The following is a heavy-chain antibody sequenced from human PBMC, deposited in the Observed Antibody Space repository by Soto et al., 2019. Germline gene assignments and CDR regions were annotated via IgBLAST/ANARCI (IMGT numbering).Heavy chain of an antibody. V-gene: IGHV1-3*01. Sequence: ASVKVSCKASGYTFTSYAMHWVRQAPGQRLEWMGWINAGNGNTKYSQKFKGRVTITRDTSASTAYMELSSLRSEDTAVYYCARPYCSSTSCYTREYYYYGMDVWGQGTTVTVSS. CDR2: INAGNGNT. J-gene: IGHJ6*02. CDR3: ARPYCSSTSCYTREYYYYGMDV. D-gene: IGHD2-2*01. CDR1: GYTFTSYA.